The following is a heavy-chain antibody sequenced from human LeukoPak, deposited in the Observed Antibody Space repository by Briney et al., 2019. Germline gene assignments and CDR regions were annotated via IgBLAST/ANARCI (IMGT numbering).Heavy chain of an antibody. CDR2: IYYSGST. V-gene: IGHV4-31*11. CDR3: ARTQSFGVDY. J-gene: IGHJ4*02. D-gene: IGHD3-3*01. CDR1: GYSISSGYY. Sequence: PSETLSLTCAVSGYSISSGYYWSWIRPHPGKGLEWIGYIYYSGSTYYNPSLKSRVTISVDTSKNQFSLKLSSVTAADTAVYYCARTQSFGVDYWGQGTLVTVSS.